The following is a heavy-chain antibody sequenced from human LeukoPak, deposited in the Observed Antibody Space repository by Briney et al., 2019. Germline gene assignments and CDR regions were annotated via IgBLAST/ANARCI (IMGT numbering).Heavy chain of an antibody. D-gene: IGHD6-13*01. J-gene: IGHJ4*02. V-gene: IGHV1-18*01. CDR1: GYTFTSYG. CDR2: ISAYNDNT. CDR3: ARDGGQQLVPYSPDY. Sequence: ASVKVSCKASGYTFTSYGISWVRQAPGQGLEWMGWISAYNDNTNYAQKLQGRVTMTTDTSTSTAYMELRSLRSDDTAVYYCARDGGQQLVPYSPDYWGQGTLVTVSS.